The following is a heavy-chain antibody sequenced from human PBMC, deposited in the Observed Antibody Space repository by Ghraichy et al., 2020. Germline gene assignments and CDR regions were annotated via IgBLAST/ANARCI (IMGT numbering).Heavy chain of an antibody. Sequence: SETLSLTCAVYGGSFSGYYWSWIRQPPGKGLEWIGEINHSGSTNYNPSLKSRVTISVDTSKNQFSLKLSSVTAADTAVYYCAREDPLTYGSGSQPHDYWGQGTLVTVSS. J-gene: IGHJ4*02. CDR3: AREDPLTYGSGSQPHDY. CDR1: GGSFSGYY. V-gene: IGHV4-34*01. CDR2: INHSGST. D-gene: IGHD3-10*01.